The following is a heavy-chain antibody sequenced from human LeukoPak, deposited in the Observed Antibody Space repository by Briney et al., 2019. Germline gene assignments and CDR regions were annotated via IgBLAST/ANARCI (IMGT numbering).Heavy chain of an antibody. V-gene: IGHV3-23*01. CDR1: GFTFSSYA. Sequence: GGSLRLSCAASGFTFSSYAMSWVRQAPGKGLEWGSAINYGGGSTYYADSAKGRFTISRDNSKNTLYLQMNSLRAEATAVYYCAKRPARYYDSSGPLDYWGQGTLVTVSS. D-gene: IGHD3-22*01. J-gene: IGHJ4*02. CDR2: INYGGGST. CDR3: AKRPARYYDSSGPLDY.